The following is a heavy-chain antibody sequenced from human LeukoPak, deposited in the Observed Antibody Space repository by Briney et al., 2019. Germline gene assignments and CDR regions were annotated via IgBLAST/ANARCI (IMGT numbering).Heavy chain of an antibody. J-gene: IGHJ4*02. CDR2: IYTSWST. Sequence: PSETLSLTCTVSGGSISSYYWSWIRQPPGQGLERIGYIYTSWSTNYNPSLKSRVTISVDTSKNQFSLKLSSVTAADTAVYYCARLWGDSLDYWGQGTLVTVSS. V-gene: IGHV4-4*09. CDR1: GGSISSYY. D-gene: IGHD2-21*02. CDR3: ARLWGDSLDY.